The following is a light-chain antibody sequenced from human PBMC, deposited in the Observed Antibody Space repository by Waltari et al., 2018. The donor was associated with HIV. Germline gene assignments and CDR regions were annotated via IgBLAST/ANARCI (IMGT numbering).Light chain of an antibody. CDR3: QQYDNWPPFT. J-gene: IGKJ2*01. Sequence: EIVMTQSPDTLSVSLGEGATLSCRASQRVRTNLAWYQQNPGQAPRLVLFCASSTATSIPARFSGSRSGTEFTLTISGLQSEDASVYYCQQYDNWPPFTFGQGTRLEIK. CDR1: QRVRTN. V-gene: IGKV3-15*01. CDR2: CAS.